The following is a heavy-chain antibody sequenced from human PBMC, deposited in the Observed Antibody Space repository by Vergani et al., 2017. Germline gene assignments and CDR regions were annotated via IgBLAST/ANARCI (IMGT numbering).Heavy chain of an antibody. V-gene: IGHV4-34*01. CDR2: IYYSGST. Sequence: QVQLQQWGAGLLKPSETLSLTCAVYGGSFSGYYWSWIRQPSGKGLEWIGSIYYSGSTHYNPSLKSRVTISVDTSKNQFSLKLSSVTAADTAVYYCARDHSGSYYYYGMDVWGQGTTVTVSS. J-gene: IGHJ6*02. D-gene: IGHD1-26*01. CDR3: ARDHSGSYYYYGMDV. CDR1: GGSFSGYY.